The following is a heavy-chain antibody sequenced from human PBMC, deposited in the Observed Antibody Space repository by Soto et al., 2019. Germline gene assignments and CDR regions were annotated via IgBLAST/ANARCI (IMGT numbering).Heavy chain of an antibody. CDR1: GFTFSSYG. V-gene: IGHV3-33*01. CDR3: ARGICSNSYNYMDV. CDR2: IWYDGSNK. J-gene: IGHJ6*03. Sequence: GGSLRLSCAASGFTFSSYGMEWVRQAPGKGLEWVAVIWYDGSNKYYADSVKGRFTISRDNSKNTLYLQMNSLRAEDTAVYFCARGICSNSYNYMDVWGKGTTVTVSS. D-gene: IGHD4-4*01.